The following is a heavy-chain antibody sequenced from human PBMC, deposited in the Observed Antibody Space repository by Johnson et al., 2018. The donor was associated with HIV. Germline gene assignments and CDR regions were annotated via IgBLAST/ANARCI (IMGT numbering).Heavy chain of an antibody. D-gene: IGHD1-1*01. J-gene: IGHJ3*02. CDR3: AKDRTGFDAFDI. Sequence: VQLVESGGGLKQPGGSLRLSCAASGFTFSSYDMHWVRQATGKGLEWVSTIGTAGDTYYPGSVKGRFTVSREDAKNTLYLQMNSLRAEDTAVYYCAKDRTGFDAFDIWGQGTMVTVSS. V-gene: IGHV3-13*01. CDR1: GFTFSSYD. CDR2: IGTAGDT.